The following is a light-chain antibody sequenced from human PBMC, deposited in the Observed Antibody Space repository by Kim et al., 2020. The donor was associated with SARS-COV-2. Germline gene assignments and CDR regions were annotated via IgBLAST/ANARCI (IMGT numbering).Light chain of an antibody. CDR1: NIGSEI. J-gene: IGLJ1*01. Sequence: SYEPTQPPSVSVAPGKTATITCGANNIGSEIVHWYQQKPGQAPVLVIHYDSDRPSGIPERFSGSNSGNTATLTISRVEAGDEADYYCQVWGRDTDHPIFETGTMVTVL. CDR2: YDS. V-gene: IGLV3-21*04. CDR3: QVWGRDTDHPI.